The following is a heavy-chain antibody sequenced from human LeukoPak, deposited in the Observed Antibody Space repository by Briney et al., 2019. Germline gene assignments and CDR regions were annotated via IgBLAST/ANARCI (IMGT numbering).Heavy chain of an antibody. J-gene: IGHJ4*02. CDR2: ISSSGSAI. D-gene: IGHD5-18*01. CDR1: GFTFTNHW. Sequence: KSGGSLRLSCAASGFTFTNHWMSWIRQAPGKGLEWVSYISSSGSAIYYADSVKGRITISRDNAKNSLYLQMNSLRAEDTAVYYCARDPSYGLFYFDSWGQGTLVTVSS. CDR3: ARDPSYGLFYFDS. V-gene: IGHV3-11*01.